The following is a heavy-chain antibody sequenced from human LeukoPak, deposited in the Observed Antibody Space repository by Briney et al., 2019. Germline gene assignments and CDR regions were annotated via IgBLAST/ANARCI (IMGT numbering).Heavy chain of an antibody. V-gene: IGHV3-30*04. Sequence: GGSLRLSCAASGFPFSSSHMHWVRQAPGKGLEWVALISSDGITKHYADSVKGRFTISRDTSKNTLYLQMNSLRPEDTAVYFCATITTIVVISGGAFDVWGQGTMVTVSS. CDR1: GFPFSSSH. CDR2: ISSDGITK. CDR3: ATITTIVVISGGAFDV. D-gene: IGHD3-22*01. J-gene: IGHJ3*01.